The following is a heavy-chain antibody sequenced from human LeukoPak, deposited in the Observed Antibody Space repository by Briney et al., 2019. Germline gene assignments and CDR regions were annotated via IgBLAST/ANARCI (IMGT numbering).Heavy chain of an antibody. CDR3: TRADRGTTVTTPYDY. CDR1: GFTFSDHY. CDR2: TRNKANSYTT. J-gene: IGHJ4*02. Sequence: PGGPLRLSCAASGFTFSDHYMDWVRQAPGKGLEWVGRTRNKANSYTTEYAASVKGRFTISRDDSKNTLYLQMNSLKTEDTAVYYCTRADRGTTVTTPYDYWGQGTLVTVSS. D-gene: IGHD4-11*01. V-gene: IGHV3-72*01.